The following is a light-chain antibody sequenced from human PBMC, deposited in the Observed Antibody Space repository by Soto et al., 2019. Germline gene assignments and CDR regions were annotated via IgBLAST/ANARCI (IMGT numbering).Light chain of an antibody. CDR2: DNN. Sequence: QSVLTQPPSVSAAPGQMVTISCSGSSSNIGNNYVSWYQQLPGTAPKLLIYDNNKRPSGIPDRFSGSKSGTSATLGITGLQTGDEADYYCGTWDSSLSGGVFGTGTKLTVL. CDR1: SSNIGNNY. CDR3: GTWDSSLSGGV. J-gene: IGLJ1*01. V-gene: IGLV1-51*01.